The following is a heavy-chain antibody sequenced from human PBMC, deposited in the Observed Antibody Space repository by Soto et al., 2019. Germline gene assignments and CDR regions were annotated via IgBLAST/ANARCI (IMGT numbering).Heavy chain of an antibody. CDR2: IIPIFGTA. J-gene: IGHJ4*02. D-gene: IGHD3-10*01. V-gene: IGHV1-69*13. CDR3: ARSMVRGVMTHFEY. CDR1: GCTFSSYA. Sequence: ASVKVSCKASGCTFSSYAISWVRQAPGQGLEWMGGIIPIFGTANYAQKFQGRVTITADESTSTAYMELSSLRSEDTAVYYCARSMVRGVMTHFEYWGQGTLVNVSS.